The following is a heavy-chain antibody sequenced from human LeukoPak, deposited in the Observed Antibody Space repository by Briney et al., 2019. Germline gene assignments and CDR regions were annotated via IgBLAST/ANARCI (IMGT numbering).Heavy chain of an antibody. J-gene: IGHJ3*01. CDR3: ARVYGGV. V-gene: IGHV4-34*01. CDR1: GGSISSYY. CDR2: INHSGST. D-gene: IGHD4-23*01. Sequence: SETLSLTCTVSGGSISSYYWSWIRQPPGKGLEWIGEINHSGSTNYNPSLKSRVTISVDTSKNQFSLKLSSVTAADTAVYYCARVYGGVWGQGTMVTVSS.